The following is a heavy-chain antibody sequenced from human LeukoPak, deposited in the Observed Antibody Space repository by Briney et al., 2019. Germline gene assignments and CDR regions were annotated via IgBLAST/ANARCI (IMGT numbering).Heavy chain of an antibody. Sequence: ASVKVSCKASGGTFSSYAISWVRQAPGQGLEWMGGIIPIFGTANYAQRFQGRVTITTDESTSTAYMELRSLRSEDTAVYYCATESNAAGKGPCFDYWGQGTLVTVSS. J-gene: IGHJ4*02. CDR2: IIPIFGTA. CDR1: GGTFSSYA. V-gene: IGHV1-69*05. D-gene: IGHD6-13*01. CDR3: ATESNAAGKGPCFDY.